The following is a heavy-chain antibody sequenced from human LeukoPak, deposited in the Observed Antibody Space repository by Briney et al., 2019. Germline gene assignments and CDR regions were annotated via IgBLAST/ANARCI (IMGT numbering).Heavy chain of an antibody. Sequence: PSETLSLTCTVSGGSISSYYWSWIRQPPGKGLEWIGYIYYSGSTNYNPSLKSRVTISVDTSKNQFSLKLSSVTAADTAVYYCARGLYYDKKGAFDIWGQGTMVTVSS. D-gene: IGHD3-22*01. CDR2: IYYSGST. CDR1: GGSISSYY. CDR3: ARGLYYDKKGAFDI. J-gene: IGHJ3*02. V-gene: IGHV4-59*01.